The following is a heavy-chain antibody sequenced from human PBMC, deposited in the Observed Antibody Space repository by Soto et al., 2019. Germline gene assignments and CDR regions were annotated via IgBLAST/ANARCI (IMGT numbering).Heavy chain of an antibody. V-gene: IGHV4-39*01. D-gene: IGHD2-2*02. CDR2: IYYSGST. Sequence: QLQLQESGPGLVKPSETLSLTCTVSGGSISSSSHYWGWIRQPPGKGLEWIGSIYYSGSTYYNPSSKTRLTISIDTSKNWSSLELSYVTAADTAVYFCARHVLVPAAIGGLDVWGQGTTVTVSS. CDR1: GGSISSSSHY. J-gene: IGHJ6*02. CDR3: ARHVLVPAAIGGLDV.